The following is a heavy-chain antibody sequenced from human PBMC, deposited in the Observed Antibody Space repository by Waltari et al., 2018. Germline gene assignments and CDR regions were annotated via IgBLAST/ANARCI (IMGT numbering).Heavy chain of an antibody. J-gene: IGHJ4*02. V-gene: IGHV3-21*01. Sequence: EVQLVESGGGLVKPGGSLRLSCAASGFTFSSYSMNWVRQAPGKGVEWVSSISSSSSYIYYADSVKGRFTISRDNAKNSLYLQMNSLRAEDTAVYYCASPYSGGNNFDYWGQGTLVTVSS. CDR3: ASPYSGGNNFDY. CDR1: GFTFSSYS. D-gene: IGHD2-15*01. CDR2: ISSSSSYI.